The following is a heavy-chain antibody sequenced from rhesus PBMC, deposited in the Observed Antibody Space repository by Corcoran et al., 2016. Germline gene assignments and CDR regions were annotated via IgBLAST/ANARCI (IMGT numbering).Heavy chain of an antibody. J-gene: IGHJ4*01. CDR1: GYSICIYFG. V-gene: IGHV4-127*01. Sequence: QVQLQESGPGLVKPSETLSLTCAVSGYSICIYFGWSWIRQPPGKGLEWIGYIGGSSETTKYNPSPKIRVTISKDTSKNQFDLKLTSMTAADTAVYYCAREYCTDNGCFSPDYWGQGVLVTVSS. CDR2: IGGSSETT. D-gene: IGHD2-21*01. CDR3: AREYCTDNGCFSPDY.